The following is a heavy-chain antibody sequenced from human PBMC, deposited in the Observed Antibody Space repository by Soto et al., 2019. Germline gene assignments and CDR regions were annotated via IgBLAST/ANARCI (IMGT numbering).Heavy chain of an antibody. D-gene: IGHD2-2*01. Sequence: ASVKVSCKASGYTFTGYYMHWVRQAPGQGLEWMGWINPNSGGTNYAQKFQGWVTMTRDTSIGTAYMELSRLRSDDTAVYYCARLAYCSSTSCYGGHAFDIWGQGTMVTVSS. V-gene: IGHV1-2*04. CDR1: GYTFTGYY. CDR3: ARLAYCSSTSCYGGHAFDI. J-gene: IGHJ3*02. CDR2: INPNSGGT.